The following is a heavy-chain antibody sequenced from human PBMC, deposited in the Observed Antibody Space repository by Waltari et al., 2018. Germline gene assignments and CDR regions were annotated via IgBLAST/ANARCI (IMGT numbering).Heavy chain of an antibody. V-gene: IGHV3-23*04. CDR1: GFTFPPAW. CDR2: INGYGDNT. Sequence: EVEMVESGGASVKPGESLRLSCLASGFTFPPAWLTWVRQAPGKGLEWVSGINGYGDNTYYADSVRGRFTISRDNSKNTLNLEMNSLRAEDTAVYYCAKAHFYDSSGHIEHWGQGTLVTVSS. D-gene: IGHD3-22*01. CDR3: AKAHFYDSSGHIEH. J-gene: IGHJ5*02.